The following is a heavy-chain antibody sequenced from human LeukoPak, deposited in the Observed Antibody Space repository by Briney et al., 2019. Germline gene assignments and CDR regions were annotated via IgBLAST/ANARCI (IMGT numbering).Heavy chain of an antibody. Sequence: SVKVSCKASGGTFSSYAISWVRQAPGQGLEWMGGIIPIFGTANYAQKFQGRVTITADESTSTAYMELSSLRPEDTAVYYCARGIVGATYMDVWGKGTTVTVSS. D-gene: IGHD1-26*01. CDR1: GGTFSSYA. V-gene: IGHV1-69*01. CDR2: IIPIFGTA. CDR3: ARGIVGATYMDV. J-gene: IGHJ6*03.